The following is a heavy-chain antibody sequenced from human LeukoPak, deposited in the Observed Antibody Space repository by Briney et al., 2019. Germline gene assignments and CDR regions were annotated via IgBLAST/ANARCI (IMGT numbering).Heavy chain of an antibody. Sequence: SETLSLTCAVSGYSISSGYYWGWIRQPPGKGLEWIGSIYHSGSTYYNPSLKSRVTISVDTSKNQFSLKLSSVTAADTAVYYCARAAYYDFWSGYYPYGMDVWGQGTTVTVSS. CDR3: ARAAYYDFWSGYYPYGMDV. J-gene: IGHJ6*02. V-gene: IGHV4-38-2*01. D-gene: IGHD3-3*01. CDR1: GYSISSGYY. CDR2: IYHSGST.